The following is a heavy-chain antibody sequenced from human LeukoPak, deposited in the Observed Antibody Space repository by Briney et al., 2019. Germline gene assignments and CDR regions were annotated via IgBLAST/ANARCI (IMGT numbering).Heavy chain of an antibody. CDR1: GFTFSSAW. CDR3: VRDRVGPDY. Sequence: RGSLRLSCAASGFTFSSAWMHWVRQAPGTGLVWVSRITDDATTTYADAVRGRFTISRDNAKNILYLQMNSLRAEDTAVYYCVRDRVGPDYWGQGTLVTVSS. CDR2: ITDDATT. D-gene: IGHD1-26*01. J-gene: IGHJ4*02. V-gene: IGHV3-74*03.